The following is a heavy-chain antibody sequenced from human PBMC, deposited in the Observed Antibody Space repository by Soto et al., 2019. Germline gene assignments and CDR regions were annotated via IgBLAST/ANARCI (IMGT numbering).Heavy chain of an antibody. V-gene: IGHV1-3*01. CDR3: ARDSRNLDCYFDL. J-gene: IGHJ2*01. CDR1: GYTFTSYA. CDR2: INAGNGNT. Sequence: ASVKVSCKASGYTFTSYAMHWVRQAPGQRLEWMGWINAGNGNTKYSQKFQGRVTITRDTSESTAYMELSSLRSEDTAVYYCARDSRNLDCYFDLWGRGTLLAVSS.